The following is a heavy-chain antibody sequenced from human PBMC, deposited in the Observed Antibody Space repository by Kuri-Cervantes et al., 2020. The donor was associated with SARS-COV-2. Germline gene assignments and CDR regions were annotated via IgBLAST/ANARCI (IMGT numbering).Heavy chain of an antibody. CDR3: ARRNSPYSSSSYYFDY. CDR2: IYYSGST. D-gene: IGHD6-13*01. CDR1: GGSISSSSYY. J-gene: IGHJ4*02. Sequence: SETLSLTCTVSGGSISSSSYYWGWIRQPPGKGLEWIGSIYYSGSTYYNPSLKSRVTISVDTSKNQFSLKLSSVTAADTAVYYCARRNSPYSSSSYYFDYWGQGTLGTVSS. V-gene: IGHV4-39*01.